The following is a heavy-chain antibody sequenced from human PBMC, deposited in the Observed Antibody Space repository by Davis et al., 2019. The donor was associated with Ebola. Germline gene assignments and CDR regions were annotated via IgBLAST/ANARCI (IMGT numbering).Heavy chain of an antibody. D-gene: IGHD1-20*01. CDR3: MTDPNWRSGS. V-gene: IGHV3-7*04. CDR1: GFTFSDSW. J-gene: IGHJ4*02. Sequence: PGGSLRLSCAASGFTFSDSWMSWIRQAPGTGPAWVAAINPDGSGRSYVASGRGRFTISRDNARHSLYLQMNTLRAEDTAVYYCMTDPNWRSGSWGQGTLVIVSS. CDR2: INPDGSGR.